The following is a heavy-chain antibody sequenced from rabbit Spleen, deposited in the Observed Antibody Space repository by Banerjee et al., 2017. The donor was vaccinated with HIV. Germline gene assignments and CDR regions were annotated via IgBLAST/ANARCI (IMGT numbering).Heavy chain of an antibody. CDR1: GFDFSSSYW. D-gene: IGHD1-1*01. Sequence: QSLEESGGDLVKPGASLTLTCKASGFDFSSSYWICWVRQAPGKGLEWIGCIDTGSGITYYANWVNGRFSISRENTQNTVSLQLNSLTAADTATYFCARDTSTSFSSYGMDLWGQGTLVTVS. CDR3: ARDTSTSFSSYGMDL. CDR2: IDTGSGIT. J-gene: IGHJ3*01. V-gene: IGHV1S40*01.